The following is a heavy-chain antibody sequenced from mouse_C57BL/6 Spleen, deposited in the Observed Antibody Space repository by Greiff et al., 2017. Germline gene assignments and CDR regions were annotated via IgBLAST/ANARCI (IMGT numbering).Heavy chain of an antibody. D-gene: IGHD1-1*01. J-gene: IGHJ1*03. V-gene: IGHV1-69*01. CDR2: IDPSDSYT. Sequence: QVQLQQSGAELVMPGASVKLSCKASGYTFTSYWMHWVKQRPGQGLEWIGEIDPSDSYTNYNQKFKGKSTLTVDKSSSTAYMQLSSLTSEDSAVDYCARARCYGWYFDVWGTGTTVTVSS. CDR1: GYTFTSYW. CDR3: ARARCYGWYFDV.